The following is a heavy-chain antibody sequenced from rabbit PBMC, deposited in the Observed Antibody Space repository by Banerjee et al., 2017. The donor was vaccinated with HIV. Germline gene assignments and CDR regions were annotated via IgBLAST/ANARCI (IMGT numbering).Heavy chain of an antibody. Sequence: LEESGGGLVKPGGSLTLTCTVSGFSFSSNWICWVRQAPGKGLEWIACIDTNDGDTDYANWPKGRFTISKTSSTTVTLQVTSLTVADTATYFCARDTSSSFSSYGMDLWGQGTLVTVS. J-gene: IGHJ6*01. V-gene: IGHV1S45*01. CDR2: IDTNDGDT. CDR3: ARDTSSSFSSYGMDL. D-gene: IGHD1-1*01. CDR1: GFSFSSNW.